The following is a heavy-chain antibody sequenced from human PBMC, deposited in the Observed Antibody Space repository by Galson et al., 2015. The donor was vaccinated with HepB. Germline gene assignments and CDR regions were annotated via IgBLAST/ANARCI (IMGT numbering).Heavy chain of an antibody. CDR3: AKDDIDDSSGYYQGYFDY. CDR2: ISGSGGST. CDR1: GFTFSSYA. V-gene: IGHV3-23*01. Sequence: SLRLSCAASGFTFSSYAMSWVRQAPGKGLEWVSAISGSGGSTYYADSVKGRFTISRDNSKNTLYLQMNSLRAEDTAVYYCAKDDIDDSSGYYQGYFDYWGQGTLVTVSS. D-gene: IGHD3-22*01. J-gene: IGHJ4*02.